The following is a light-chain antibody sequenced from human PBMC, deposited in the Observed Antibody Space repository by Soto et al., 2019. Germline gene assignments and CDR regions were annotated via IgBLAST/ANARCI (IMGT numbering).Light chain of an antibody. V-gene: IGKV1-16*01. CDR1: QGINNF. CDR3: QQYNEYPLT. J-gene: IGKJ4*01. Sequence: DIQMTQSPSSLSASVGDRVTITCRASQGINNFLAWLQLKPGKAPKSLIYAASNLQSGVPSRFSGSGSGTHFTRTISSLQPEDFAPYYCQQYNEYPLTFGGGTNVEIK. CDR2: AAS.